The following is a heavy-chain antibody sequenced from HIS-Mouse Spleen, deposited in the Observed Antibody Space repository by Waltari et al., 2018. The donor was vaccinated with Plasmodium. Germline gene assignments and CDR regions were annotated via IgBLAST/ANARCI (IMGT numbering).Heavy chain of an antibody. J-gene: IGHJ4*02. D-gene: IGHD4-17*01. CDR2: INHSGST. CDR3: ARTGDYGGNS. Sequence: QVQLQQWGAGLLKPSETLSLTCAVYGGSFSGYYWSWIRKPPGKGLEWIGEINHSGSTNYNPSLKSRVTISVDTSKNQFSLKLSSVTAADTAVYYCARTGDYGGNSWGQGTLVTVSS. V-gene: IGHV4-34*01. CDR1: GGSFSGYY.